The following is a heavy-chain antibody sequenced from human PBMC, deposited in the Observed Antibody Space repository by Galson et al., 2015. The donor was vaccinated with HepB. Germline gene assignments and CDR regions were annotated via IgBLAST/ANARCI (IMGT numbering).Heavy chain of an antibody. Sequence: SVKVSCKASGYTFTSYYMHWVRQAPGQGLEWMGIINPSGGSTSYAQKFQGRVTMTRDTSTSTVYMELSSLRSEDTAVYYCARGGVQVVLRFLEWSLTGWFDPWGQGTLVTVSS. J-gene: IGHJ5*02. CDR2: INPSGGST. D-gene: IGHD3-3*01. CDR3: ARGGVQVVLRFLEWSLTGWFDP. CDR1: GYTFTSYY. V-gene: IGHV1-46*01.